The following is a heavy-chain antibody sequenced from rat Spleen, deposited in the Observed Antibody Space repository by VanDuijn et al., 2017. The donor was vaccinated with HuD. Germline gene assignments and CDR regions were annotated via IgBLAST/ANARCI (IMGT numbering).Heavy chain of an antibody. CDR3: RTELGHY. D-gene: IGHD4-6*01. V-gene: IGHV5-27*01. CDR2: INIDGGST. J-gene: IGHJ2*01. CDR1: GFRFSSFG. Sequence: EVQLVESGGGLVQPGRSMKLSCAASGFRFSSFGMAWVRQAPKKGLDWVAYINIDGGSTYYGDPVKGRFTISRDNAKSTLYLQMDSLRSEDTATYYCRTELGHYWGQGVMVTVSS.